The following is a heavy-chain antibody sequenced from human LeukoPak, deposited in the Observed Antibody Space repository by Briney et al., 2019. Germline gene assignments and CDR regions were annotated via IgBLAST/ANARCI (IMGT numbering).Heavy chain of an antibody. V-gene: IGHV1-46*01. J-gene: IGHJ4*02. CDR1: GYTFPSYF. Sequence: ASVKVSCKASGYTFPSYFMHWVRQAPGQGLEWMGIINPTGSSTTYAQKFQGRVTMTRDTSTSTVYMELSSLRSDDTAVYYCARTAARRFDYWGQGTLVTASS. D-gene: IGHD6-6*01. CDR3: ARTAARRFDY. CDR2: INPTGSST.